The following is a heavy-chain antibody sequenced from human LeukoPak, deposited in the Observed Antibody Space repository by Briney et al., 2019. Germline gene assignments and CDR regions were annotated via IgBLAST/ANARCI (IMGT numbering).Heavy chain of an antibody. V-gene: IGHV4-59*01. J-gene: IGHJ5*02. D-gene: IGHD5-24*01. CDR1: GGSIKSNY. CDR3: AREGDPGSGYNYGNWLDP. CDR2: GYYSGTT. Sequence: SETLSLTCTASGGSIKSNYWSWIRQPPGKGLEWIGYGYYSGTTNYNPSFKSRVTISLDTSKSQFSLKLRFVTTADTAVYYCAREGDPGSGYNYGNWLDPWGQGTLVTVSS.